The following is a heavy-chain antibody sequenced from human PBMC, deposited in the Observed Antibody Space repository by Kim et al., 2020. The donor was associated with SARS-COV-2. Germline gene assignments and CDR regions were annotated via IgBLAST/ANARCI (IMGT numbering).Heavy chain of an antibody. CDR3: ARDPPWLNGAFDI. CDR1: GDSVSSNVAA. CDR2: TYYRSKWYN. V-gene: IGHV6-1*01. J-gene: IGHJ3*02. D-gene: IGHD2-8*01. Sequence: SQTLSLTCAITGDSVSSNVAAWNWIRQSPSRGLEWLGRTYYRSKWYNDYSESLRGRISINPDTSKNQFSLQLNSVTPDDSAIYYCARDPPWLNGAFDIWGQGTMVAVSS.